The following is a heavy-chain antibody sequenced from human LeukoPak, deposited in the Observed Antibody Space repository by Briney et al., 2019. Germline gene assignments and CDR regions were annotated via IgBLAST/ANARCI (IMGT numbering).Heavy chain of an antibody. Sequence: ASVKVSCKASGGTFSSYAISWVRQAPGQGLEWMGWINPNSGGTNYAQKFQGRVTMTRDTSTSTVYMELSSLRSEDTAVYYCARALASYCGGDCYRSVNDAFDIWGQGTMVTVSS. V-gene: IGHV1-8*02. CDR1: GGTFSSYA. CDR2: INPNSGGT. CDR3: ARALASYCGGDCYRSVNDAFDI. J-gene: IGHJ3*02. D-gene: IGHD2-21*02.